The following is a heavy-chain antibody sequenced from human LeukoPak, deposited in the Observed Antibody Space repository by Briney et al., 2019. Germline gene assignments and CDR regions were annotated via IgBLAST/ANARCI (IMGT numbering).Heavy chain of an antibody. J-gene: IGHJ3*02. V-gene: IGHV1-2*02. CDR1: GYTFTGYY. D-gene: IGHD1-26*01. CDR2: INPNSGGT. CDR3: ARGIVGARGDAFDI. Sequence: ASVKVSCKASGYTFTGYYMHWVRQAPGQGLEWMGWINPNSGGTNYAQKFQGRVTMTRDTSISTAYMELSRLRSDNTAVYYCARGIVGARGDAFDIWGQGTMVTVSS.